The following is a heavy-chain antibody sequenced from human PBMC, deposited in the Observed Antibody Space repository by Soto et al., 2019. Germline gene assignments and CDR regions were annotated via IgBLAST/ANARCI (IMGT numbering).Heavy chain of an antibody. CDR3: AKDRLASGATPRFDP. Sequence: PGGSLRLSCAGSGFTFSRYGMSWVRQASGRGLEWVSVISGSGDSTYYADSGKGRFTISRDNSKNTLYLQMNSLRAEDTAVYYCAKDRLASGATPRFDPWGHGTLVTVSS. D-gene: IGHD3-3*02. V-gene: IGHV3-23*01. CDR1: GFTFSRYG. CDR2: ISGSGDST. J-gene: IGHJ5*02.